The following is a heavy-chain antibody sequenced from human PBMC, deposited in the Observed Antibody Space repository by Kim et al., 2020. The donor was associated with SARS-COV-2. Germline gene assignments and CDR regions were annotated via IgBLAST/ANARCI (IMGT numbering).Heavy chain of an antibody. D-gene: IGHD3-3*02. V-gene: IGHV4-34*01. CDR1: GGSFSGYY. CDR2: INHSGST. J-gene: IGHJ2*01. Sequence: SETLSLTCAVYGGSFSGYYWSWIRQPPGKGLEWIGEINHSGSTNYNPSLKSRVTISVDTSKNQFSLKLSSVTAADTAVYYCARGGHFWSGYYTGYFDLWGRGTLVTVSS. CDR3: ARGGHFWSGYYTGYFDL.